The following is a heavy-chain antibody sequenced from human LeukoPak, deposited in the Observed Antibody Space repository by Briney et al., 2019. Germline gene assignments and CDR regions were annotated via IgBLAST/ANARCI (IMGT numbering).Heavy chain of an antibody. CDR1: GGSISSYY. D-gene: IGHD2-2*01. J-gene: IGHJ6*02. V-gene: IGHV4-59*01. Sequence: PSETLSLTCTVSGGSISSYYWSWIRQPPGKGLEWIGYIYYSGSTNYNPSLKSRVTISVDTSKNKFSLKLSSVTAADTAVYYCAKAMGKGGQLPNRYYYYGMDVWGQGTTVTVSS. CDR2: IYYSGST. CDR3: AKAMGKGGQLPNRYYYYGMDV.